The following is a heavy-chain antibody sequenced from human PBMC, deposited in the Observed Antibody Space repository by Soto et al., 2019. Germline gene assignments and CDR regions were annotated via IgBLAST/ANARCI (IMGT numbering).Heavy chain of an antibody. CDR1: GGSISSYY. V-gene: IGHV4-4*07. J-gene: IGHJ3*02. CDR2: IYTSGST. CDR3: ERGKEQWLVSDAFDI. Sequence: EILSPTCTLSGGSISSYYWSWIRHPAGKGLEWIGRIYTSGSTNYNPSLKSRVTMSVDTSKNQFSLTLSYVTAADTAVYYCERGKEQWLVSDAFDIWGQGTMVTVSS. D-gene: IGHD6-19*01.